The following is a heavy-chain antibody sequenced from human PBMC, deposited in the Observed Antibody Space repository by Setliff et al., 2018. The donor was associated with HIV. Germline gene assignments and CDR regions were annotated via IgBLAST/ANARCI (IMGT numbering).Heavy chain of an antibody. Sequence: GASVKVSCKASGFSFDDYYIHWVRQAPGQGLEWMGCVIPNSGKTYYAQEFQGRVTMTGDTSINTAYMEVSWLTSDDTAIYYCARDLAYCSGGSCYRPFIYYFYYMDVWGKGATVTVSS. D-gene: IGHD2-15*01. CDR2: VIPNSGKT. CDR1: GFSFDDYY. J-gene: IGHJ6*03. V-gene: IGHV1-2*02. CDR3: ARDLAYCSGGSCYRPFIYYFYYMDV.